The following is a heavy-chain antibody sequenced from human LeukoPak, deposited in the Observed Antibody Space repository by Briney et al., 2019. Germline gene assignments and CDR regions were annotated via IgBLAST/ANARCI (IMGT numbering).Heavy chain of an antibody. V-gene: IGHV1-69*01. CDR3: ATHTGGYNYWWFDI. CDR2: IIPIYGTA. CDR1: VGTFSNSP. J-gene: IGHJ5*02. Sequence: SVKVSCKPSVGTFSNSPIIWVRQAPGRGLEWLGGIIPIYGTANYALMFQGRITLTAQESTATAYMELRSLTSDDTAMYFCATHTGGYNYWWFDIWGQGTLVSVSS. D-gene: IGHD5-24*01.